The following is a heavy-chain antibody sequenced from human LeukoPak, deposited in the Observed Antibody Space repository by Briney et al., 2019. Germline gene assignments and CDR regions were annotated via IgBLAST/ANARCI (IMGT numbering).Heavy chain of an antibody. J-gene: IGHJ5*02. D-gene: IGHD3-10*01. CDR3: ARHSPLYYYGSGRDWFDP. CDR1: GGSFSGYY. Sequence: SETLSLTCAVYGGSFSGYYWSWIRQPPGKGLEWIGEINHSGSTNYNPSLKSRVTISVDTSKNQFSLKLSSVTSADTAVYYCARHSPLYYYGSGRDWFDPWGQGTLVSVSS. V-gene: IGHV4-34*01. CDR2: INHSGST.